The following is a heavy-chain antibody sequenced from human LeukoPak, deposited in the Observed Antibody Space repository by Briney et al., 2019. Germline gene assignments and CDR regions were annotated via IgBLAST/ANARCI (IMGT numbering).Heavy chain of an antibody. CDR2: ISSSATTI. V-gene: IGHV3-11*01. CDR3: TRDRWGKYYFDY. CDR1: GFPFSDFY. J-gene: IGHJ4*02. Sequence: GGSLRLSCATSGFPFSDFYMSWIRQAPGKGLEWVSYISSSATTIYYADSVEGRFTISRDNAKNSLYLQMNNLRAEDTAVYYCTRDRWGKYYFDYWGQGTLVTVSS. D-gene: IGHD7-27*01.